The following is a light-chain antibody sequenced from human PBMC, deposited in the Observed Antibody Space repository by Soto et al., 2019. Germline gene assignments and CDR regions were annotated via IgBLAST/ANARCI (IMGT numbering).Light chain of an antibody. Sequence: EIVLPQSPGPLYLSPGERATLSCRASQSVSSSYLAWYQQKPGQAPRLLIYGASSRATGIPDRFSGSGSGIDFTLTISRLEPEDFAGYYCEQYGRSPVFVGGTKVEIK. CDR3: EQYGRSPV. V-gene: IGKV3-20*01. J-gene: IGKJ4*02. CDR1: QSVSSSY. CDR2: GAS.